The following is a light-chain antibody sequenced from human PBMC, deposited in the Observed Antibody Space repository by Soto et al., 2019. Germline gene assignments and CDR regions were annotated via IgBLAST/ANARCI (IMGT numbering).Light chain of an antibody. Sequence: QSVLPQPPSVSGAPGQRVTISCTGSSSNIGAGYDVHWYQQLPGTAPKLLIYGNSNRPSGVPDRFSGSKSGTSASLAITGLQAEDEADYYCQSYDSSLSGYGFGTGTKLTVL. J-gene: IGLJ1*01. CDR1: SSNIGAGYD. CDR3: QSYDSSLSGYG. CDR2: GNS. V-gene: IGLV1-40*01.